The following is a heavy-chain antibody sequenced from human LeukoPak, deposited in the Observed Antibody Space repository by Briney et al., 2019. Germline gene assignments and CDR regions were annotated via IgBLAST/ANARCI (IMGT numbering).Heavy chain of an antibody. CDR2: IYTSRST. V-gene: IGHV4-4*07. D-gene: IGHD2-15*01. CDR3: ARELVGQYCSGGSCYNFYYYYYMDV. J-gene: IGHJ6*03. CDR1: GGSISSYY. Sequence: PSETLSLTCTVSGGSISSYYWSWIRQPAGKGLEWIGRIYTSRSTNYNPSLKSRVTMSVDTSKNQFSLKLSSVTAADTAVYYCARELVGQYCSGGSCYNFYYYYYMDVWGKGTTVTVSS.